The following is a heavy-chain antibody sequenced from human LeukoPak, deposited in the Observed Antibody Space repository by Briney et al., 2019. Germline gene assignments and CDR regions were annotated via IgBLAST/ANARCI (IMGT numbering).Heavy chain of an antibody. CDR2: INHSGST. D-gene: IGHD5-12*01. CDR1: GGSISSSSYY. Sequence: SSETLSLTCTVSGGSISSSSYYWSWIRQPPGKGLEWIGEINHSGSTNYNPSLKSRVTISVDTSKNQFSLKLSSVTAADTAVYYCARADIVATITSALDAFDIWGQGTMVTVSS. J-gene: IGHJ3*02. V-gene: IGHV4-39*07. CDR3: ARADIVATITSALDAFDI.